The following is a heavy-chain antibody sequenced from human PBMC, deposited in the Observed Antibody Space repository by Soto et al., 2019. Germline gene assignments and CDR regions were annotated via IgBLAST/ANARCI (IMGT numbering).Heavy chain of an antibody. D-gene: IGHD5-18*01. Sequence: SGGSLRLSCAASGLTFSSYAMSWVRQAPGKGLEWVSAISGSGGSTYYADSVKGRFTISRDNSKNTLYLQMNSLRAEDTAVYYCAKDIRAMVTVFDYWGQGTLVTVSS. CDR3: AKDIRAMVTVFDY. CDR2: ISGSGGST. CDR1: GLTFSSYA. J-gene: IGHJ4*02. V-gene: IGHV3-23*01.